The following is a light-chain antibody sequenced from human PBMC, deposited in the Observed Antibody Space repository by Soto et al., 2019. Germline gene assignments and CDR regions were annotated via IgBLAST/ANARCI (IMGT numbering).Light chain of an antibody. V-gene: IGKV1-5*01. Sequence: DIQMTQSPSTLSASIGDRVTITCRASQTINNWLAWYQQKPGKAPNLLIYHASNLETGVPSRFSGSAFGTEFTLTIRSLQPDDCATYYCQHYNIYPWTFGQGTKVEIK. CDR2: HAS. CDR3: QHYNIYPWT. CDR1: QTINNW. J-gene: IGKJ1*01.